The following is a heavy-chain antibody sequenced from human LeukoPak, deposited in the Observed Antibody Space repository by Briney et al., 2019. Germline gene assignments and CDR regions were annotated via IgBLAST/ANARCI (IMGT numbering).Heavy chain of an antibody. J-gene: IGHJ5*02. D-gene: IGHD6-13*01. Sequence: GGSLRLFCTASGFTFGGYGMHWVRQAPGKGLEWVAFIRYDGTNKYYGDSVKGRFTVSRDNPKNTLYLQMNSLRVEDTAVYYCASRSINWYRGNNWFDPWGQGTLVTVSS. CDR1: GFTFGGYG. CDR3: ASRSINWYRGNNWFDP. V-gene: IGHV3-30*02. CDR2: IRYDGTNK.